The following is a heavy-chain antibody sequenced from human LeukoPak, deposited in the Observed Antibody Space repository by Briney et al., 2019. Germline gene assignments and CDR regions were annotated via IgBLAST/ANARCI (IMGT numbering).Heavy chain of an antibody. V-gene: IGHV3-15*07. J-gene: IGHJ6*02. CDR3: TTFGGYSFYYGMDV. Sequence: GRSLRLSCAASGFTFSEYTIHWVRQAPGKGLEWVGRIKSKTDGGTTDYAAPVKGRFTISRDDSKNTLYLQMNSLKTEDTAVYYCTTFGGYSFYYGMDVWGQGTTVTVSS. CDR1: GFTFSEYT. D-gene: IGHD5-18*01. CDR2: IKSKTDGGTT.